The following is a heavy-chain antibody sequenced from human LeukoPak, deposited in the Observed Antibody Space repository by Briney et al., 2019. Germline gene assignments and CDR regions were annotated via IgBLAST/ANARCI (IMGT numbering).Heavy chain of an antibody. D-gene: IGHD3-16*02. CDR3: ARGHRLYGMDV. CDR2: IGSSGITI. J-gene: IGHJ6*02. Sequence: GGSLRLSCAASGFTFSSYEMSWVRQAPGKGLEWVSYIGSSGITIYCADSVKGRFTISRDNAKNSLYLQMNSLRAEDTAVYYCARGHRLYGMDVWGQGTTVTVSS. V-gene: IGHV3-48*03. CDR1: GFTFSSYE.